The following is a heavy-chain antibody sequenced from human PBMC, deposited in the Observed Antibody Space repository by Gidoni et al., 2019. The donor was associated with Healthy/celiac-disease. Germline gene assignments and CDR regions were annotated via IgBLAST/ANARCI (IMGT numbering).Heavy chain of an antibody. CDR3: AKDQGYYGSGSSLGY. CDR2: ISGSGGST. D-gene: IGHD3-10*01. CDR1: AFTFSCYA. Sequence: TASAFTFSCYAMSWVRQVPGKGLEGVSGISGSGGSTYYADSVKGRFTISRDNSKNALYLQMNSLRAEDTAVYYCAKDQGYYGSGSSLGYWGQGTLVTVSS. J-gene: IGHJ4*02. V-gene: IGHV3-23*01.